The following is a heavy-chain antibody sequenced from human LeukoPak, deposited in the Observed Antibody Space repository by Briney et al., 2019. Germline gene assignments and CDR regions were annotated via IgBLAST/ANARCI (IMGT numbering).Heavy chain of an antibody. CDR1: GGSISSGSYY. D-gene: IGHD3-22*01. CDR3: ARGYSSGSDY. Sequence: SETLSLTCTVSGGSISSGSYYWSWIRQPAGKGLEWIGRIYTSGSTNYNPSLKSRVTISVDTSKNQFSLKLSSVTAADTAVYYCARGYSSGSDYWGQGTLVTVSS. J-gene: IGHJ4*02. CDR2: IYTSGST. V-gene: IGHV4-61*02.